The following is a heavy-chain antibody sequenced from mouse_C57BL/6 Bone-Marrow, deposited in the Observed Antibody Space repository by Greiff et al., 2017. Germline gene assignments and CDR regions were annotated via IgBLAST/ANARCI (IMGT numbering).Heavy chain of an antibody. CDR2: ISNGGGST. V-gene: IGHV5-12*01. CDR1: GFTFSDYY. Sequence: VQLVEPGGGLVQPGGSLKLSCAASGFTFSDYYMYWVRQTPEKRLEWVAYISNGGGSTYYPDTVKGRFTISRDNAKNTLYLQMSRLKSEDTAMXYCARHGGSYAMDYWGQGTSVTVSS. J-gene: IGHJ4*01. CDR3: ARHGGSYAMDY.